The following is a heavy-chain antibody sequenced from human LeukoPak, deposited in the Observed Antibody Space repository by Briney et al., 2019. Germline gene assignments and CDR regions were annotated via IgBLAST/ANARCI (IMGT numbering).Heavy chain of an antibody. D-gene: IGHD5-12*01. CDR2: INHSGYT. CDR3: TRAVAGHPD. Sequence: SETLSLTCAVSGVPLSNYYWSWVHQSPRQGLEWIGEINHSGYTNYNPSLKSRVTMSIDTSKNQFSLRLTSVTAADTGVYYCTRAVAGHPDWGQGTLVTVSS. J-gene: IGHJ4*02. V-gene: IGHV4-34*01. CDR1: GVPLSNYY.